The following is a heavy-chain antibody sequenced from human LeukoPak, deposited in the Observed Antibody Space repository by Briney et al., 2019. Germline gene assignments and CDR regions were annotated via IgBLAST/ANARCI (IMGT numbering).Heavy chain of an antibody. V-gene: IGHV1-8*03. J-gene: IGHJ4*02. CDR3: ARRATTDYYFDN. D-gene: IGHD5-12*01. Sequence: GASVKVSCKASGYTFTSYDINWVRQATGQGLEWMGWMNPNSGNTGYAQKFQGRVTITRNTSISTAYMELSSLRSEDTAVYYCARRATTDYYFDNWGQGTLVTVSS. CDR2: MNPNSGNT. CDR1: GYTFTSYD.